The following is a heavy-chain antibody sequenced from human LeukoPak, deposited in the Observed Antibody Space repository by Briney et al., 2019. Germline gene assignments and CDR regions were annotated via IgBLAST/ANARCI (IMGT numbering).Heavy chain of an antibody. Sequence: SETLSLTCTVSGGSIGSSSYYWGWIRQPPGKGLEWIGSIYYSGSTYYNPSLKSRVTISVDTSKNQFSLKLSSVTAADTAVYYCARGIYGSGSPLDYWGQGTLVTVSS. J-gene: IGHJ4*02. V-gene: IGHV4-39*07. CDR3: ARGIYGSGSPLDY. CDR2: IYYSGST. CDR1: GGSIGSSSYY. D-gene: IGHD3-10*01.